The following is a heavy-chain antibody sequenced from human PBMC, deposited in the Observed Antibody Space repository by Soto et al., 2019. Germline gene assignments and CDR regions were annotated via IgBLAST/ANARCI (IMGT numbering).Heavy chain of an antibody. V-gene: IGHV1-18*04. J-gene: IGHJ6*02. CDR1: GYTFTNYG. CDR3: ARATFYDILTGYYKPDFKGDYYHGMDV. Sequence: QVQLVQSGAEVKKPGASVKVSCKAAGYTFTNYGVNWVRQAPGQGLEWMGWISPYNFKTNYAQHFQGRVTMTSDTFTSTASMELTSLRSDDTAVYYCARATFYDILTGYYKPDFKGDYYHGMDVWGQGTTVTVSS. CDR2: ISPYNFKT. D-gene: IGHD3-9*01.